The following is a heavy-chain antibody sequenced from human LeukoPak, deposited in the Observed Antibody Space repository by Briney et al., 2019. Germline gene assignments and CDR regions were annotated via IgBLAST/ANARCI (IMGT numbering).Heavy chain of an antibody. J-gene: IGHJ4*02. CDR1: GFTFSSYS. Sequence: GGSLRLSCAASGFTFSSYSMNWVRQAPGKGLEWVSSISSGSSYIYYADSVKGRFTISRDNSKNTLYLQMNSLRAEDTAVYYCARAAYYGLEYWGQGTLVTVSS. CDR3: ARAAYYGLEY. CDR2: ISSGSSYI. V-gene: IGHV3-21*01. D-gene: IGHD4-17*01.